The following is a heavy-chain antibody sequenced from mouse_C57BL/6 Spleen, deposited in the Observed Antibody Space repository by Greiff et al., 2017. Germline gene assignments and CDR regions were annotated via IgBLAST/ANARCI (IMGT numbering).Heavy chain of an antibody. Sequence: EVKLVESGPGLVKPSQSLSLTCSVTGYSITSGYYWNWIRQFPGNKLEWMGYISYDGSNNYKPSLKNRISITRDTSKNQFFLKLNSVTTEDTATYYCAVHTRYAMDYWGQGTSVTVSS. V-gene: IGHV3-6*01. D-gene: IGHD6-1*01. CDR1: GYSITSGYY. CDR2: ISYDGSN. J-gene: IGHJ4*01. CDR3: AVHTRYAMDY.